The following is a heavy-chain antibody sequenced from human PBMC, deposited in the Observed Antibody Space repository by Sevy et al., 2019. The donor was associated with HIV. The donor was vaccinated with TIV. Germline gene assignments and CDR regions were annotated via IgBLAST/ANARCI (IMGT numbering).Heavy chain of an antibody. CDR2: ISTYNGNT. CDR3: ASVGATGGYFDL. Sequence: ASVKVSCKASGYTFTSYGISWVRQAPGQGLEWMGWISTYNGNTDYAQKLQGTVTMTTDTSTSTAYMELRSLSSDDTAVYYCASVGATGGYFDLWGRGTLVTVSS. J-gene: IGHJ2*01. D-gene: IGHD1-26*01. CDR1: GYTFTSYG. V-gene: IGHV1-18*01.